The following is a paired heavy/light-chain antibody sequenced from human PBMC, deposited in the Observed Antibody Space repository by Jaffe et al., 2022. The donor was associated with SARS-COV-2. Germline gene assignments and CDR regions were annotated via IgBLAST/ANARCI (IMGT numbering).Heavy chain of an antibody. V-gene: IGHV4-30-4*01. D-gene: IGHD5-18*01. CDR2: IYYSGST. CDR3: ARDPGGYSYGFFDY. CDR1: GGSISSGDYY. J-gene: IGHJ4*02. Sequence: QVQLQESGPGLVKPSQTLSLTCTVSGGSISSGDYYWSWIRQPPGKGLEWIGYIYYSGSTYYNPSLKSRVTISVDTSKNQFSLKLSSVTAADTAVYYCARDPGGYSYGFFDYWGQGTLVTVSS.
Light chain of an antibody. CDR1: SLRSYY. Sequence: SSELTQDPAVSVALGQTVRITCQGDSLRSYYASWYQQKPGQAPVLVIYGKNNRPSGIPDRFSGSSSGNTASLTITGAQAEDEADYYCNSRDSSGNRLFGGGTKLTVL. CDR3: NSRDSSGNRL. J-gene: IGLJ2*01. CDR2: GKN. V-gene: IGLV3-19*01.